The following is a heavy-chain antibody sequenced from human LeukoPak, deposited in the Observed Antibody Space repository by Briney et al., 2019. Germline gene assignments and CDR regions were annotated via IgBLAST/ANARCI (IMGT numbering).Heavy chain of an antibody. CDR2: IYVTGTT. V-gene: IGHV4-59*08. Sequence: SETLSLTCTVCGGSVGTYYWSWIRQSPGKGLEWIGYIYVTGTTRYNPYLQSRVTISVDTSRNQFFLQMSSVTAADTAVYYCARHIGGGIEDMDVWGKGIKVTVSS. CDR1: GGSVGTYY. J-gene: IGHJ6*03. CDR3: ARHIGGGIEDMDV. D-gene: IGHD3-16*02.